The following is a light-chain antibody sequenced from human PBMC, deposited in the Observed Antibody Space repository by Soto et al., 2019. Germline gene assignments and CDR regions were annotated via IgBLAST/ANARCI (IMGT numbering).Light chain of an antibody. V-gene: IGKV1-39*01. Sequence: DIQMTQSPSSLSASVGSRVTITCRASQRITNYLNWYQQKPGKAPKLLIYAASSLQSGVPSRFSGSGSGTDFTLTISTLQPEDFATYYCQQTYGSPPYTFGQGTKLEMK. CDR2: AAS. J-gene: IGKJ2*01. CDR3: QQTYGSPPYT. CDR1: QRITNY.